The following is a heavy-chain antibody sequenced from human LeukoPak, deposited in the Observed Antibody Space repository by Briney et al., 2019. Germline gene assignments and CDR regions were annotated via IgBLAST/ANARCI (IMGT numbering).Heavy chain of an antibody. D-gene: IGHD3-22*01. CDR2: ISGSGGST. CDR1: GFTFSSYA. V-gene: IGHV3-23*01. Sequence: GGSLRLSCAASGFTFSSYAMSWVRQAPGKGLEWVSSISGSGGSTSYADSVKGRFTISRDNSKNTLYVLMHSLRAEDTAVYYCVKASTSYYYDSSSYHSFDYWGQGTLVTVSS. CDR3: VKASTSYYYDSSSYHSFDY. J-gene: IGHJ4*02.